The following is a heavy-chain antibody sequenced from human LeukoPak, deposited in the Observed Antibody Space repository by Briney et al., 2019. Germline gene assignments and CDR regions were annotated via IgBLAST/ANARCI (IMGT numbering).Heavy chain of an antibody. CDR2: IYTSGST. CDR3: ARDKADYYDSSGYYLDAFDI. D-gene: IGHD3-22*01. J-gene: IGHJ3*02. Sequence: SETLSLTCTVSGGSISSYYWSWIRQPAGKGLEWIGRIYTSGSTNYNPSLKSRVTMSVDTSKNRFSLKLSSVTAADTAVYYCARDKADYYDSSGYYLDAFDIWGQGTMVTVSS. CDR1: GGSISSYY. V-gene: IGHV4-4*07.